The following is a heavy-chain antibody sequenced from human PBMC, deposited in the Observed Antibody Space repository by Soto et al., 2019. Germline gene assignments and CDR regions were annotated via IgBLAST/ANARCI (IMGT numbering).Heavy chain of an antibody. D-gene: IGHD2-15*01. CDR2: IYYSGTT. Sequence: SETLSLTCTVSGGSISSGDYYWSWIRQPPGKGLEWIGYIYYSGTTYYNPSLKSRVTMSVDTSKNHFSLKLTSVTAADTAVYYCARELRGYSGTPISDYWGQGTLVTVSS. J-gene: IGHJ4*02. CDR1: GGSISSGDYY. CDR3: ARELRGYSGTPISDY. V-gene: IGHV4-30-4*01.